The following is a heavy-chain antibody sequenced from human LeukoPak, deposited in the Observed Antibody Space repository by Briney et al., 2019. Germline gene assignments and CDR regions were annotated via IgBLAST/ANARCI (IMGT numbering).Heavy chain of an antibody. J-gene: IGHJ6*02. CDR1: GGSISSYY. Sequence: SETLSLTCTVSGGSISSYYGSWIRQPPGKGLEWIGYIYYSGSTGYNPSLKSRVTISVDTSKNQFSLKLSSVTAADTAVYYCVRSYNSRGYYYYGMDVWGQGTTVTVSS. D-gene: IGHD3-22*01. CDR2: IYYSGST. V-gene: IGHV4-59*01. CDR3: VRSYNSRGYYYYGMDV.